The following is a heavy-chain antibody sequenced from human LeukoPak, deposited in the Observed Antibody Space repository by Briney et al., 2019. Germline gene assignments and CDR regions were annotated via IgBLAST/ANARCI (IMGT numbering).Heavy chain of an antibody. Sequence: GASVKVSCKASGYTFTGYYMHWVRQAPGQGLEWMGWINPNSGGTNYAQKLQGRVTMTTDTSTSTAYMELRSLRSDDTAVYYCARATVPSIFGVVMPADVDYWGQGTLVTVSS. J-gene: IGHJ4*02. CDR3: ARATVPSIFGVVMPADVDY. CDR2: INPNSGGT. D-gene: IGHD3-3*01. V-gene: IGHV1-2*02. CDR1: GYTFTGYY.